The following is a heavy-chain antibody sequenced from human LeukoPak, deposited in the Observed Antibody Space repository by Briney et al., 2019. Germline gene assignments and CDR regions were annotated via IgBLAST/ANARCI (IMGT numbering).Heavy chain of an antibody. V-gene: IGHV4-30-2*01. CDR3: ASGTECGGDCYSL. CDR1: GGSLSSGGYS. CDR2: IYHSGST. D-gene: IGHD2-21*02. J-gene: IGHJ4*02. Sequence: SQALSLTCAVSGGSLSSGGYSWSWIRQPPGKGLEWSGYIYHSGSTYYNPSLKSRVTISVDRSKNQFSLKLSSVTAADTAVYYCASGTECGGDCYSLWGQGTLVTVSS.